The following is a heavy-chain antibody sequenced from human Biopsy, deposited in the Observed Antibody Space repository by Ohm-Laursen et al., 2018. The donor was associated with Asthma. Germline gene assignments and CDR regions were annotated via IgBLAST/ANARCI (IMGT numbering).Heavy chain of an antibody. CDR1: GFTFSSYA. V-gene: IGHV3-23*01. J-gene: IGHJ4*02. D-gene: IGHD3-3*01. CDR3: ASQSSGPDFWSGYYYFDY. CDR2: ISGSGGST. Sequence: SLRLSCSASGFTFSSYAMSWVRQAPGKGLEWVSAISGSGGSTYYADSVKGRFTISRDNSKKTLYLQMNSLRAEDTAVYYCASQSSGPDFWSGYYYFDYWGQGTLVTVSS.